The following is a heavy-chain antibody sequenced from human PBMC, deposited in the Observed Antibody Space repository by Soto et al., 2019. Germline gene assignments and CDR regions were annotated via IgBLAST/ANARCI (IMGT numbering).Heavy chain of an antibody. CDR2: MNPNSGNT. CDR3: ARVSSDFWSGYYLDP. J-gene: IGHJ5*02. CDR1: GYTFTSYD. Sequence: ASVKVACKASGYTFTSYDINWVRQAPGQGLEWMGWMNPNSGNTGYAQKFQGRVTMTRNTSISTAYMELSSLRSEDTAVYYCARVSSDFWSGYYLDPWGQGTLVTVSS. V-gene: IGHV1-8*01. D-gene: IGHD3-3*01.